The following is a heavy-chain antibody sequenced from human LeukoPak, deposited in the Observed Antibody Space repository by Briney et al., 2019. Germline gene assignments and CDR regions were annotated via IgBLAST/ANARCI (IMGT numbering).Heavy chain of an antibody. D-gene: IGHD4-17*01. V-gene: IGHV3-23*01. CDR2: ISGSGGNT. Sequence: GGSLRLSCAASGFTFSTYAMSWVRQAPGKGLEWVSSISGSGGNTYYADSVKGRFTISRDNSKNTLYLQMNSLRAEDTAGYYCAKGRNDYGDAALNYWGQGILVTVSS. CDR3: AKGRNDYGDAALNY. CDR1: GFTFSTYA. J-gene: IGHJ4*02.